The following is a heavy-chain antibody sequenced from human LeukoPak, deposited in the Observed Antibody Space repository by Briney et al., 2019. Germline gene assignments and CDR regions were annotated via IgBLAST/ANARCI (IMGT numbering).Heavy chain of an antibody. Sequence: GGSLRLSCAASGPDYWMSWVRQPPGKGLEWVANTKEDGSERYYVDAVKGRFTTSRDNTKNSIYLQMNSLRAEDTAVYYCVRGGRRRDASGCTESPDYWGQGTLVTVPS. D-gene: IGHD3-22*01. CDR3: VRGGRRRDASGCTESPDY. CDR2: TKEDGSER. CDR1: GPDYW. J-gene: IGHJ4*02. V-gene: IGHV3-7*01.